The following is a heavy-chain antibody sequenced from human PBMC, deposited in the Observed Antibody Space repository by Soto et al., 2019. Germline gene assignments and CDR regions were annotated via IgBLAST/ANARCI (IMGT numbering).Heavy chain of an antibody. Sequence: KGLAWVSAISGRGGSTYYADSVKGRFTISRDKSKNTLYLQMNSLRAEDTAVYYCAKADFGIYLPFLVQVAEGIRDVRSVSAFLLKRSSDL. J-gene: IGHJ2*01. CDR3: AKADFGIYLPFLVQVAEGIRDVRSVSAFLLKRSSDL. D-gene: IGHD3-10*02. V-gene: IGHV3-23*01. CDR2: ISGRGGST.